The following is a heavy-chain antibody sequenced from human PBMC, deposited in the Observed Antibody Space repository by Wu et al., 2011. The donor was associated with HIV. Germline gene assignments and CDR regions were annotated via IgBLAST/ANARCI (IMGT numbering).Heavy chain of an antibody. D-gene: IGHD6-19*01. V-gene: IGHV1-8*01. CDR1: GYTFTSYD. CDR3: ASYSDRLXAVAGPSIYYYYGMDV. CDR2: MNPNSGNT. J-gene: IGHJ6*02. Sequence: QVQLVQSGAEVKKPGASVKVSCKASGYTFTSYDINWVRQATGQGLEWMGWMNPNSGNTGYAQKFQGRVTMIRNTSISTAYMELSSLRSEDTAVYYCASYSDRLXAVAGPSIYYYYGMDVWGQGTTVTVSS.